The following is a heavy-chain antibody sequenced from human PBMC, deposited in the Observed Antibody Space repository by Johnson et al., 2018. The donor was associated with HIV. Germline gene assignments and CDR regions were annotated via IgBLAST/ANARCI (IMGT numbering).Heavy chain of an antibody. Sequence: QVQLVESGGGLVKPGGSLRLSCAAFGFTFFDYYMRWIRQAPGQGLEWVSYISRGGSSASVIYYADSVKGRFTIARENAKNSGYLQMNSLRSDDTAVYYCASDYGDYDNAFDIWGQGTMVTVSS. V-gene: IGHV3-11*04. D-gene: IGHD4-17*01. J-gene: IGHJ3*02. CDR1: GFTFFDYY. CDR2: ISRGGSSASVI. CDR3: ASDYGDYDNAFDI.